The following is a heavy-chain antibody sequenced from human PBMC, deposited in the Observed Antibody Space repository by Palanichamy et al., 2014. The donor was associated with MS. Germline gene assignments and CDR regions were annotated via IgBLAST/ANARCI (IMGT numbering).Heavy chain of an antibody. CDR1: GFTFDDFA. CDR2: ISWNSGQI. V-gene: IGHV3-9*01. CDR3: AKYSSSWYSFDF. Sequence: EVQQVESGGGLVQPGRSLRLSCAASGFTFDDFAMHWVRQAPGKGLEWVSGISWNSGQIAYADSVKGRFTISRDNAKNSLFLQMNSLRPEDTALYYCAKYSSSWYSFDFWGQGTLVTVSS. J-gene: IGHJ4*02. D-gene: IGHD6-13*01.